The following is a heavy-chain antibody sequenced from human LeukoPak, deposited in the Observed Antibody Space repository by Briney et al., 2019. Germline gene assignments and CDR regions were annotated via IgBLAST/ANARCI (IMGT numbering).Heavy chain of an antibody. J-gene: IGHJ4*02. V-gene: IGHV4-59*08. D-gene: IGHD6-6*01. Sequence: PSETLSLTCTVSGGSISSYYWSWLRQPPGKGLEWIGYIYHIGSAEYNPSLKSRVSMSVDTSKNQFSLKLSSVTAADTAVYYCARELSIAARAFDYWGQGTLVTVSS. CDR1: GGSISSYY. CDR3: ARELSIAARAFDY. CDR2: IYHIGSA.